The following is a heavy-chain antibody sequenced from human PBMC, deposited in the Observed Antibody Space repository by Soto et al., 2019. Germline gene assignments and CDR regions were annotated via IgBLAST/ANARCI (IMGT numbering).Heavy chain of an antibody. J-gene: IGHJ4*02. V-gene: IGHV3-23*01. D-gene: IGHD3-16*02. Sequence: GGSLRLSCAASGFTFSTYAMIWVRQAPGKGLEWVSVITGSGGSTYYADSVKGRFTISRDTSKNTLFLQMNSLRAEDTAVYYCAKDIDSWGQGTLVTVSS. CDR3: AKDIDS. CDR2: ITGSGGST. CDR1: GFTFSTYA.